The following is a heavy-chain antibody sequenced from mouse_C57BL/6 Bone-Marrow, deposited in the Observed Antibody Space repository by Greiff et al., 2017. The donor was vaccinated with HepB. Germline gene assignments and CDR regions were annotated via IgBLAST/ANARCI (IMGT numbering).Heavy chain of an antibody. J-gene: IGHJ2*01. Sequence: QVQLKESGAELARPGASVKLSCKASGYTFTSYGISWVKQRPGQGLEWIGEIYPRSGNTYYNEKFKGKATLTADKSFSTAYMELRSLTSEDSAVYFCARSRWLLRFCYFDYWGQGTTLTVSS. D-gene: IGHD2-3*01. CDR2: IYPRSGNT. V-gene: IGHV1-81*01. CDR1: GYTFTSYG. CDR3: ARSRWLLRFCYFDY.